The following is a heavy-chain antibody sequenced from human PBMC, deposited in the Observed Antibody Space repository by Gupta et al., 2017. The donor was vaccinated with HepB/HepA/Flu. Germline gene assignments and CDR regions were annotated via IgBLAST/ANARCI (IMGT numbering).Heavy chain of an antibody. Sequence: QVQLVQSGAEVKKPGASVKVSCKASGYTFTSYAMHWVRQAPVQRLEWMGWINAGNGNTKYSQKFQGRVTITRDTSASTAYMELSSLRSEDTAVYYCARGPDIVVVVAASEDFDYWGQGTLVTVSS. CDR2: INAGNGNT. CDR1: GYTFTSYA. J-gene: IGHJ4*02. CDR3: ARGPDIVVVVAASEDFDY. V-gene: IGHV1-3*01. D-gene: IGHD2-15*01.